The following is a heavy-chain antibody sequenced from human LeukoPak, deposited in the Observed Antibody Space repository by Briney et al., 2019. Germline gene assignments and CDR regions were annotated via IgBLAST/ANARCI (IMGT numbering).Heavy chain of an antibody. J-gene: IGHJ5*02. CDR2: IYYSGST. CDR3: ARDYCSGGSCYNWFDP. CDR1: GGSISSYY. V-gene: IGHV4-59*01. D-gene: IGHD2-15*01. Sequence: SETLSLTCTVSGGSISSYYWSWIRQPPGKGLERIGYIYYSGSTNYNPSLKSRVTISVDTSKNQFSLKLSSVTAADTAVYYCARDYCSGGSCYNWFDPWGQGTLVTVSS.